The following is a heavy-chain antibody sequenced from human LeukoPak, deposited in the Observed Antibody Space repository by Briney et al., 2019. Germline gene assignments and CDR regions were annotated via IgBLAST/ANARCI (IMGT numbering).Heavy chain of an antibody. D-gene: IGHD2-2*01. CDR1: EFTFSSYG. J-gene: IGHJ4*02. Sequence: GGSLRLSCATSEFTFSSYGMSWVRQAPGKGLEWVSSISGSGGSTQYADSVQGRFAVSRDNSNNTLYLQMNSLKTEDTAVYYCTTESLFYQGVFDYWGQGTLVTVSS. V-gene: IGHV3-23*01. CDR3: TTESLFYQGVFDY. CDR2: ISGSGGST.